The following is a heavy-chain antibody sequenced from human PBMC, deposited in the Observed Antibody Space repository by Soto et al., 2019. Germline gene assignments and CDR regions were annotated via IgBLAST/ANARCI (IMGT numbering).Heavy chain of an antibody. Sequence: QVQLVESGGGVVQPGRSLRLSCAASGFTFSSYGMHWVRQAPGEGLEWVAVIWYDGSNKYYADSVKGRFTISRDNSKNTLYLQMNSLRAEDTAVYYCARDYYDSSGYETENPFDYWGQGTLVTVSS. D-gene: IGHD3-22*01. CDR3: ARDYYDSSGYETENPFDY. CDR1: GFTFSSYG. V-gene: IGHV3-33*01. J-gene: IGHJ4*02. CDR2: IWYDGSNK.